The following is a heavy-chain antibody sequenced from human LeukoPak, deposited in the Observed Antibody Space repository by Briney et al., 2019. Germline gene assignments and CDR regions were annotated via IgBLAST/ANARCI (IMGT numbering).Heavy chain of an antibody. Sequence: SETLSLTCAVYGGSFSGYYWSWIRQPPGKGLEWIGEINHSGSTNYNPSLKSRFTISVDTYKNQFSLKLSSVTAADTAVYYCARGHYGSGSYYNHQGYDYWGQGTLVTVSS. CDR3: ARGHYGSGSYYNHQGYDY. D-gene: IGHD3-10*01. CDR1: GGSFSGYY. J-gene: IGHJ4*02. CDR2: INHSGST. V-gene: IGHV4-34*01.